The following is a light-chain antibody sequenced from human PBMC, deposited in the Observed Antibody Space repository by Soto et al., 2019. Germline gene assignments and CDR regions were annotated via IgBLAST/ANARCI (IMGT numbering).Light chain of an antibody. CDR2: EVS. V-gene: IGLV2-14*01. Sequence: QSALTQPASVSGSPGQSITISCTGTSSDVGGYNYVSWYQQHPGKAPKLMIYEVSNRPSGVSNRFSGSKSGNTASLTISGLQAEDEADYHCCSYAGNYTVLFGGGTKLTVL. CDR1: SSDVGGYNY. J-gene: IGLJ2*01. CDR3: CSYAGNYTVL.